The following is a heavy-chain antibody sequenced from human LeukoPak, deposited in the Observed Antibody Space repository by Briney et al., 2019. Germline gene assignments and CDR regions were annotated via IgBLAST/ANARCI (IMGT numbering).Heavy chain of an antibody. Sequence: SETLSLTCAVYGGSFSGYYWSWIRQPPGKGLEWIGEINHSGSTDYNPSLKSRVTISVDTSKNQFSLKLSSVTAADTAVYYCARGRGIDYWGQGTLVTVSS. CDR2: INHSGST. J-gene: IGHJ4*02. CDR1: GGSFSGYY. CDR3: ARGRGIDY. V-gene: IGHV4-34*01. D-gene: IGHD1-26*01.